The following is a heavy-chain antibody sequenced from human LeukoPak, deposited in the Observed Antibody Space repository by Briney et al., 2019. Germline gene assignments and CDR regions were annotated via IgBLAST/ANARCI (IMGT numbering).Heavy chain of an antibody. Sequence: ASVKVSCKASGYTFTDHYMHWVRQAPGQGLEWMGWINPNSGDTNYAQKFQGRVIMTRDTSISTAYMELSRLRSDDAAVYYCASYYDSSGYQHYFDYWGQGTLVTVSS. J-gene: IGHJ4*02. D-gene: IGHD3-22*01. CDR1: GYTFTDHY. CDR2: INPNSGDT. CDR3: ASYYDSSGYQHYFDY. V-gene: IGHV1-2*02.